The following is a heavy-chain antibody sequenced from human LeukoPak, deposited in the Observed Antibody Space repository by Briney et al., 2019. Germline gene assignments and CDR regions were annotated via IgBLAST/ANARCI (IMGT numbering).Heavy chain of an antibody. J-gene: IGHJ4*02. V-gene: IGHV5-51*01. CDR3: ARRGGGFDY. CDR1: GYRFTSYW. CDR2: IYPGDSDT. D-gene: IGHD3-10*01. Sequence: GESLKIFRNGSGYRFTSYWIGWVRPIPGEGPEWMGIIYPGDSDTRYSPSFQGQLTISADKSISTAYLQWSSLKASDTAMYYCARRGGGFDYWGQGTLVTVSS.